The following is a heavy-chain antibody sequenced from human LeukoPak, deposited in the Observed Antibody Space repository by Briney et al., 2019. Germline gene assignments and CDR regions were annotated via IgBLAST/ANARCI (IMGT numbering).Heavy chain of an antibody. Sequence: VGSLRLSCAASGFTFSGSAMHWVRQASGKGLEWVGRIRSKANSYATAYAASVKGRFTISRDDSKNTAYLQMNSLKTEDTAVYYCTSSVPGGSGYYYEDYWGQGTLVTVSS. CDR1: GFTFSGSA. J-gene: IGHJ4*02. D-gene: IGHD3-22*01. CDR3: TSSVPGGSGYYYEDY. CDR2: IRSKANSYAT. V-gene: IGHV3-73*01.